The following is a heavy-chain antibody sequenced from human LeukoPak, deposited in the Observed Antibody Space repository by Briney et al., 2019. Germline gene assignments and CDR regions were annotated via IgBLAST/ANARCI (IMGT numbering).Heavy chain of an antibody. V-gene: IGHV3-21*04. CDR3: AGEPMTTVTTRYYYYYYYMDV. J-gene: IGHJ6*03. CDR2: ISSSSSYI. CDR1: GFTFSSYS. Sequence: PGGSLRLSCAASGFTFSSYSMNWVRQAPGKWLEWVSSISSSSSYIYYADSAKGRFTISRDNSKNTLYLQMNSLRAEDTAVYYCAGEPMTTVTTRYYYYYYYMDVWAKGPRSPSP. D-gene: IGHD4-17*01.